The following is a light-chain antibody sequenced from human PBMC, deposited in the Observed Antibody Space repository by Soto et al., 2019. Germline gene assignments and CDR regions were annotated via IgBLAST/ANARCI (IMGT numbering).Light chain of an antibody. V-gene: IGKV1-39*01. CDR1: QSTRSY. Sequence: DTQMTQSPSSRSASVGDRVTINCIACQSTRSYLFWYEQKPGIGPKLLMYGTSSLQTGVPSRFTGSGSGTDFTLTISSLQPEDFATYYCQQSYNTQITFGQGTRLEIK. CDR2: GTS. CDR3: QQSYNTQIT. J-gene: IGKJ5*01.